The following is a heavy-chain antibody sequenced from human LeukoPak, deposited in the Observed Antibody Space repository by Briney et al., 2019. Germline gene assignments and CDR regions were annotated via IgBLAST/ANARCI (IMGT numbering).Heavy chain of an antibody. CDR1: GLSFSSFA. D-gene: IGHD2-2*01. CDR2: IRGNGGT. V-gene: IGHV3-23*01. Sequence: GGSLRLSCAASGLSFSSFAMSWVSQGPARGLEWVSSIRGNGGTFYADSVKGRFTLSSDSSRNTVYFQLNNLRVEDTAIYYCAKASWVSSTDAVRWGQGTLVTVSS. CDR3: AKASWVSSTDAVR. J-gene: IGHJ4*02.